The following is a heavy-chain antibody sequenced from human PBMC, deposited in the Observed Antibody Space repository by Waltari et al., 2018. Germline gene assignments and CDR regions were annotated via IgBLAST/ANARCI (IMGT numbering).Heavy chain of an antibody. V-gene: IGHV4-34*01. Sequence: QVQLQQWGAGLLKSSETLSLTCAVYGGSFSGYYWSWIRQPPGKGLEWIGEINHSGSTNYNPSLKSRVTISVDTSKNQFSLKLSSVTAADTAVYYCARVFSVDTATTAKYYFDYWGQGTLVTVSS. CDR3: ARVFSVDTATTAKYYFDY. CDR2: INHSGST. CDR1: GGSFSGYY. D-gene: IGHD5-18*01. J-gene: IGHJ4*02.